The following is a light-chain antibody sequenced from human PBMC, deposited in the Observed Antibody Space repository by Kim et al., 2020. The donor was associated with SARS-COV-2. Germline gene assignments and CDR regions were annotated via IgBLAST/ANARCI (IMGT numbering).Light chain of an antibody. Sequence: GDRVTITCRASQSINSYLNWYQQKPGKAPKLLIYAASSLQGGVPSKFSGSGSGTDFTLTISSLQPEDFATYYCQQSFSTPYTFGQGTKL. CDR2: AAS. J-gene: IGKJ2*01. CDR3: QQSFSTPYT. CDR1: QSINSY. V-gene: IGKV1-39*01.